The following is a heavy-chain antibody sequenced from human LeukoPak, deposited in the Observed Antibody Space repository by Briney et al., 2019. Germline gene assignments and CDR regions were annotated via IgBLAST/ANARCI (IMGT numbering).Heavy chain of an antibody. J-gene: IGHJ3*02. V-gene: IGHV4-4*07. CDR3: ARWEVVRGRSAFDI. Sequence: PSKTLSLTCTVSGGSISGDYWSWIRQPAGTGLEWIGRIYTSGRTIYNPSLKSRVTISVDKSKNQFSLKLSSVTAADTAVYYCARWEVVRGRSAFDIWGQGTMVTVSS. CDR1: GGSISGDY. D-gene: IGHD3-10*01. CDR2: IYTSGRT.